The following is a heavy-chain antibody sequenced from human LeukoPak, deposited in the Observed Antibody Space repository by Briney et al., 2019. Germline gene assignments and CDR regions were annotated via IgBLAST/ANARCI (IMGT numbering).Heavy chain of an antibody. CDR1: GGYISSTTYY. Sequence: SETLSLTYIISGGYISSTTYYWGWIRQPPGKGLEWIGTLYYSGKTYYNPSLKSRVTISIDTSKNQFSLKLTSAIAADTAVYYCARDHSSARYTYYYYYMDVWGKGTTVTVSS. D-gene: IGHD1-14*01. CDR3: ARDHSSARYTYYYYYMDV. J-gene: IGHJ6*03. V-gene: IGHV4-39*07. CDR2: LYYSGKT.